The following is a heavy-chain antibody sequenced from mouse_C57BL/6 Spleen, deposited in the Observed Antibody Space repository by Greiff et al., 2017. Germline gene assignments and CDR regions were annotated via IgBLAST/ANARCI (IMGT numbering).Heavy chain of an antibody. CDR1: GYTFTSYG. D-gene: IGHD2-3*01. J-gene: IGHJ2*01. Sequence: QVQLKQSGAELARPGASVKLSCKASGYTFTSYGISWVKQRTGQGLEWIGEIYPRSGNTYYNEKFKGKATLTADKSSSTAYMELRSLTSEDSAVYFCARGHDGYPDYWGQGTTLTVSS. CDR2: IYPRSGNT. V-gene: IGHV1-81*01. CDR3: ARGHDGYPDY.